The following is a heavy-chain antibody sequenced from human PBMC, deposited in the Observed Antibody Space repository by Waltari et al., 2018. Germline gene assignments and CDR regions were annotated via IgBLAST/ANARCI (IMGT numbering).Heavy chain of an antibody. D-gene: IGHD6-6*01. CDR1: GFTFKNYA. Sequence: EVQLLESGGGLVQPGGSLTLSCAASGFTFKNYAMGWVRQGPGKGLEWVSRINDNGESTYYADCVKGRITISRDNSKNTLYLRMHSLRAEDTALYYCAKDMTRYSSSSDFDHWGQGTLVTVSS. V-gene: IGHV3-23*01. CDR2: INDNGEST. J-gene: IGHJ4*02. CDR3: AKDMTRYSSSSDFDH.